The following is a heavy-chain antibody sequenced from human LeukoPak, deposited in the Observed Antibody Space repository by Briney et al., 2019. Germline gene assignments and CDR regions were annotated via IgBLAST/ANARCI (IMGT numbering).Heavy chain of an antibody. Sequence: GGSLRLSCEASGFTFSSCALSWVRQGPGEGLEWISAISGGGGKTWYADSVKGRFTISRDNSKNTLYLQMNSLRAEDTALYYCAKDPIVFNSGDYYLGAFNIWGQGAMVTVSS. CDR2: ISGGGGKT. J-gene: IGHJ3*02. CDR3: AKDPIVFNSGDYYLGAFNI. CDR1: GFTFSSCA. D-gene: IGHD2-21*02. V-gene: IGHV3-23*01.